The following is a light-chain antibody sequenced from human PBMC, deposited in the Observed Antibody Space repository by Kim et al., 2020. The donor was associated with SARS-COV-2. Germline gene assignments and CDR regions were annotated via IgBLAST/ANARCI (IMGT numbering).Light chain of an antibody. J-gene: IGKJ2*01. CDR3: QQYDSYPYT. Sequence: SASGGDRVASTSRASQSISSWLGWYQQEPGKAPKLLLCKTSSQESGVPSRFSGSRSGTEFTLTISSLQPDDFATYHCQQYDSYPYTFGQGTKLEI. CDR2: KTS. CDR1: QSISSW. V-gene: IGKV1-5*03.